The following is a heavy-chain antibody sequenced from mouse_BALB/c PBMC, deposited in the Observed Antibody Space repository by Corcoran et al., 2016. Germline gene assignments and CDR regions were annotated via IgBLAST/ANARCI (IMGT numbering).Heavy chain of an antibody. D-gene: IGHD2-1*01. CDR3: ARGGPYGNYAWFAY. J-gene: IGHJ3*01. V-gene: IGHV1S136*01. Sequence: EVQLQQSGPELVKPGASVKMSCKASRYTFTSYVMHWVKQKPGQGLEWIGYINPYNDGTKYNEKFKGKATLTSDKSSSTAYMELSSLTSEDSAVYYCARGGPYGNYAWFAYWGQGTLVTVSA. CDR1: RYTFTSYV. CDR2: INPYNDGT.